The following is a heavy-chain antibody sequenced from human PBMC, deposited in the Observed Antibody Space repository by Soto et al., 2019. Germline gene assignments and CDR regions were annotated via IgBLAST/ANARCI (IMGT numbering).Heavy chain of an antibody. CDR2: INPNSGGT. CDR1: GYTFTGYY. J-gene: IGHJ5*02. V-gene: IGHV1-2*04. Sequence: ASVKVSCKASGYTFTGYYMHWVRQAPGQGLEWMGWINPNSGGTNYAQKFQGWVTMTRDTSISTAYMELSSLRSDDTAVYYCARDRGEQGYCSSTSCSGSSRGWFDPWGQGTLVTVSS. D-gene: IGHD2-2*01. CDR3: ARDRGEQGYCSSTSCSGSSRGWFDP.